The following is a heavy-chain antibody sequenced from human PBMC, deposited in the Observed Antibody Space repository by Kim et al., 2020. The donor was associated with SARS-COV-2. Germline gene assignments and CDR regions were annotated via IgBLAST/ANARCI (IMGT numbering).Heavy chain of an antibody. V-gene: IGHV3-66*01. J-gene: IGHJ4*02. CDR1: GFTVSNNY. CDR3: ARDAGGILTTYYSDY. Sequence: GGSLRLSCAASGFTVSNNYMSWIRQAPGKGLEWVSSIYSGGSTYYADSVKGRFTISRDNSKNSLYLQMNSLRAEDTAVYYCARDAGGILTTYYSDYWGQGTLVTVSS. CDR2: IYSGGST. D-gene: IGHD3-9*01.